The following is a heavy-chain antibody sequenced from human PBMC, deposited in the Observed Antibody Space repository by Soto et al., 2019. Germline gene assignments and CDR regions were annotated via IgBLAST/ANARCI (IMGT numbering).Heavy chain of an antibody. CDR1: GFTFSSYG. D-gene: IGHD6-19*01. Sequence: PGGSLRLSCAASGFTFSSYGMHWVRQAPGKGLEWVAVISYDGSNKYYADSVKGRFTISRDNSKNTLYLQMNSLRAEDTAVYYCAKEGVLGPTVAGPDYWGQGTLVTVSS. V-gene: IGHV3-30*18. CDR3: AKEGVLGPTVAGPDY. J-gene: IGHJ4*02. CDR2: ISYDGSNK.